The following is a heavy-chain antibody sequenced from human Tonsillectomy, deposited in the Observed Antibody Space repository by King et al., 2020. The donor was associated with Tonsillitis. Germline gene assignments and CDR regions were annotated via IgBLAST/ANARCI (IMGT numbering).Heavy chain of an antibody. D-gene: IGHD2-2*01. CDR2: ISGSGGST. CDR1: GFTFSSYA. CDR3: AEDISGYCSSTSCYSDAFDI. V-gene: IGHV3-23*04. Sequence: VQLVESGGGLVQPGGSLRLSCAASGFTFSSYAMSWVRQAPGKGLEWVSAISGSGGSTYYADSVKGRFTISRDNSKNTLYLQMNSLRAEDTAVYYCAEDISGYCSSTSCYSDAFDIWGQGTMVTVSS. J-gene: IGHJ3*02.